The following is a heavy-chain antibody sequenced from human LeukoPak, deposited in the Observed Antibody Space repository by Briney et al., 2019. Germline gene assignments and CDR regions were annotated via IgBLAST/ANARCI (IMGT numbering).Heavy chain of an antibody. Sequence: AASVKVSCKASGGTFSSYAISWVRPAPGQGLEWMGGIIPIFGTANYAQKFQGRVTITADESTSTAYMELSSLRSEDTAVYYCARAHRMVRGVIYYYGMDVWGQGTTVTVSS. CDR2: IIPIFGTA. J-gene: IGHJ6*02. CDR3: ARAHRMVRGVIYYYGMDV. D-gene: IGHD3-10*01. V-gene: IGHV1-69*01. CDR1: GGTFSSYA.